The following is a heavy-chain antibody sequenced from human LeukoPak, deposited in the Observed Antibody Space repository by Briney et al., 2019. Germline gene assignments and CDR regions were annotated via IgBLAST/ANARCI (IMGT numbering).Heavy chain of an antibody. D-gene: IGHD5-12*01. CDR3: ARGRLNVATTYYYYYGMDV. J-gene: IGHJ6*02. Sequence: PSETLSLTCTVSGGSISSYYWSWIRQPPGKGLDWIGYIYYSGSTNYNPSLKSRVTISVDTSKNQFSLKLSSVTAADTAVYYCARGRLNVATTYYYYYGMDVWGQGTTVTVSS. CDR1: GGSISSYY. V-gene: IGHV4-59*01. CDR2: IYYSGST.